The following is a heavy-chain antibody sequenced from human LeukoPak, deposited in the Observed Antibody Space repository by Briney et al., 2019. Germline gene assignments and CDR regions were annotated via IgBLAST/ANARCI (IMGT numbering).Heavy chain of an antibody. D-gene: IGHD3-22*01. CDR2: IYHSGST. Sequence: SETLSLTCTISGYSISSGYYWGWIRQPPGKGLEWIGSIYHSGSTYYNPSLKSRVTISVDTSKNQFSLKLSSVTAADTAVYYCARDHGVTMIVVVGFDYWGQGTLVTVSS. J-gene: IGHJ4*02. CDR3: ARDHGVTMIVVVGFDY. V-gene: IGHV4-38-2*02. CDR1: GYSISSGYY.